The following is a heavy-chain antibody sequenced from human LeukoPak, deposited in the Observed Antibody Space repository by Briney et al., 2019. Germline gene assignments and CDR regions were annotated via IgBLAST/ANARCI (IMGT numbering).Heavy chain of an antibody. D-gene: IGHD6-13*01. J-gene: IGHJ4*02. CDR1: GFTFDDYA. Sequence: PGGSLRLSCAASGFTFDDYAMHWVRQAPGKGLEWVSLITWDGGSTYYADSVKGRFTISRDNSKNSLYLQMNSLRAEDTALYYCAKEEDIAAAGLGVDYWGQGTLVTVSS. CDR2: ITWDGGST. CDR3: AKEEDIAAAGLGVDY. V-gene: IGHV3-43D*03.